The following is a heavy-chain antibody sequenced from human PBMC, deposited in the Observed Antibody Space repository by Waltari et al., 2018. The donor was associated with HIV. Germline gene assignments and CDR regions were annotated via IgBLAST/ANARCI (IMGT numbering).Heavy chain of an antibody. CDR1: GVRSHRYD. V-gene: IGHV3-30*01. CDR2: ISYDGSNK. J-gene: IGHJ3*02. D-gene: IGHD3-22*01. Sequence: QVQSLESGAGVVQPETSLRCYCAASGVRSHRYDMHWVRQAPGKGLEWVAVISYDGSNKYYADSVKGRFTISRDNSKNTLYLQMNSLRAEDTAVYYCARDQTMTRAFDIWGQGTMVTVSS. CDR3: ARDQTMTRAFDI.